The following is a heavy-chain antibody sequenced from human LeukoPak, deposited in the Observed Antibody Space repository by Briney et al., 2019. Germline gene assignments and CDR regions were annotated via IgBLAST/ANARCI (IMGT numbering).Heavy chain of an antibody. D-gene: IGHD2-15*01. CDR1: GFTFSSYN. J-gene: IGHJ3*02. V-gene: IGHV3-21*01. CDR2: ISSSSSYI. Sequence: GGSLRLSCAASGFTFSSYNMNWVRQAPGKGLEWVSSISSSSSYIYYADSMKGRFTISRDNAKNSLYLQMNSLRAEGTAVYYCARDRTRYCSGGSCYSSLAFDIWGQGTMVTVSS. CDR3: ARDRTRYCSGGSCYSSLAFDI.